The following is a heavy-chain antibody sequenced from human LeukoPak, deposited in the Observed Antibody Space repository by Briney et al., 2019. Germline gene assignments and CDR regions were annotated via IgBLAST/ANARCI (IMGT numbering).Heavy chain of an antibody. D-gene: IGHD3-22*01. Sequence: GGYLRLSCAASGFSFSEYYMSWIRQAPGKGLEWVSCISSGSSYTNYADSVKGRFTISRDNAENSLYLQMNSLRAEDTAIYYCARCGRGYDSSGYYSYWGQGTLVTVSS. V-gene: IGHV3-11*06. CDR3: ARCGRGYDSSGYYSY. J-gene: IGHJ4*02. CDR1: GFSFSEYY. CDR2: ISSGSSYT.